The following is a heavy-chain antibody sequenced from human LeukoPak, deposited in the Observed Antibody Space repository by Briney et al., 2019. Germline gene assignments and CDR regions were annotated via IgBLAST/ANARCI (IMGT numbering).Heavy chain of an antibody. CDR2: INHSGST. CDR3: ARGSGGDGSGSL. CDR1: SGSFSGYY. Sequence: SETLSLTCAVYSGSFSGYYWSWIRQPPGKGLEWIGEINHSGSTSYNPSLKSRVTISVDTSKNQFSLKLSSVTAADTAVYYCARGSGGDGSGSLWGQGTLVTVSS. V-gene: IGHV4-34*01. D-gene: IGHD3-10*01. J-gene: IGHJ4*02.